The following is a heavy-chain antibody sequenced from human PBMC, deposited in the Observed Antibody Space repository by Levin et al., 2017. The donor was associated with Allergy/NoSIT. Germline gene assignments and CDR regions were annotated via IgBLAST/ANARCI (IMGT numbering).Heavy chain of an antibody. V-gene: IGHV4-34*01. CDR1: GGSFSGYY. CDR3: ARLRRCSGGSCYSGASLFDY. J-gene: IGHJ4*02. CDR2: INHSGST. D-gene: IGHD2-15*01. Sequence: SETLSLTCAVYGGSFSGYYWSWIRQPPGKGLEWIGEINHSGSTNYNPSLKSRVTISVDTSKNQFSLKLSSVTAADTAVYYCARLRRCSGGSCYSGASLFDYWGQGTLVTVSS.